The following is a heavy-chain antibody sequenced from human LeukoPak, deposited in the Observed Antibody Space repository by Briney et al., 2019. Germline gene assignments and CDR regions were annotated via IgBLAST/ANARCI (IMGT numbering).Heavy chain of an antibody. Sequence: GASVKVSCKASGYTFTGYYMHWVRQAPGQGLEWMGWINPNSGGTNYAQKFQGRVTMTRDTSISTAYMELSRLRSDDTAVYYCARGQGVTMIVVVFDYWGQGTLVTLSS. V-gene: IGHV1-2*02. D-gene: IGHD3-22*01. CDR3: ARGQGVTMIVVVFDY. CDR1: GYTFTGYY. J-gene: IGHJ4*02. CDR2: INPNSGGT.